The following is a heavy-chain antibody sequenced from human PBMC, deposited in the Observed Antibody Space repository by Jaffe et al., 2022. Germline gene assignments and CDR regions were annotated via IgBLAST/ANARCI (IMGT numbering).Heavy chain of an antibody. J-gene: IGHJ4*02. CDR1: GFTFSSYS. V-gene: IGHV3-21*01. CDR3: ARDSPADYGDSIDY. D-gene: IGHD4-17*01. CDR2: ISSSSSYI. Sequence: EVQLVESGGGLVKPGGSLRLSCAASGFTFSSYSMNWVRQAPGKGLEWVSSISSSSSYIYYADSVKGRFTISRDNAKNSLYLQMNSLRAEDTAVYYCARDSPADYGDSIDYWGQGTLVTVSS.